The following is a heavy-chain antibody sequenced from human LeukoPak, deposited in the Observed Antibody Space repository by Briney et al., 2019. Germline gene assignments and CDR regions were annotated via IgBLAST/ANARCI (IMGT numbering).Heavy chain of an antibody. CDR2: IYPGDSDT. V-gene: IGHV5-51*01. CDR3: ARHPLTAMVTD. Sequence: GESLKISCKGSGYSFTSYWIGWVRQMPGKGLEWMGIIYPGDSDTRYSPSFQGQVTISADKSTSTAYPQWSSLKASDTAMYYCARHPLTAMVTDWGQGTLVTVSS. D-gene: IGHD5-18*01. J-gene: IGHJ4*02. CDR1: GYSFTSYW.